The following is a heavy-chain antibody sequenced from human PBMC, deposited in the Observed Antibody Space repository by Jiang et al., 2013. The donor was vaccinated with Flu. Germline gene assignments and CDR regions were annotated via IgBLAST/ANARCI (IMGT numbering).Heavy chain of an antibody. CDR2: ISSSGSTI. D-gene: IGHD3-22*01. V-gene: IGHV3-11*01. J-gene: IGHJ4*02. Sequence: VQLLESGGGLVKPGGSLRLSCAASGFTFSDYYMSWIRQAPGKGLEWVSYISSSGSTIYYADSVKGRFTISRDNAKNSLYLQMNSLRAEDTAVYYCAREDYYDSSGYYVPDVTTFDLRGAQGTLVHRLL. CDR1: GFTFSDYY. CDR3: AREDYYDSSGYYVPDVTTFDLR.